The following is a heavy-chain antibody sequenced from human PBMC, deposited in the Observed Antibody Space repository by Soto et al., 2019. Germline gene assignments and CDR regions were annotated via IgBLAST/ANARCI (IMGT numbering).Heavy chain of an antibody. CDR1: GFTFSSYA. D-gene: IGHD1-1*01. CDR2: ISGSGGST. Sequence: EVQLLESGGGLVQPGGSLRLSCAASGFTFSSYAMSWVRQAPGKGLEWVSAISGSGGSTYYADSVKGRFTISRDNTKNTLYVQMNSLRAEDTAVYYCAKDNTGYNWNEDVSAFDIWGQGTMVTVSS. J-gene: IGHJ3*02. CDR3: AKDNTGYNWNEDVSAFDI. V-gene: IGHV3-23*01.